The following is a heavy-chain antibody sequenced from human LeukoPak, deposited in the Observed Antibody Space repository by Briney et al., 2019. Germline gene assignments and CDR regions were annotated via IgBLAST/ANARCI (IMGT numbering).Heavy chain of an antibody. CDR1: GYTFTGYY. Sequence: ASVKVSCKASGYTFTGYYMHWVRQAPGQGLEWMGWINPNSGGTNYAQKLQGRVTMTTDTSTSTAYMELRSLRSDDTAVYYCARGVVTGDYYDSSGYNYWGQGTLVTVSS. V-gene: IGHV1-2*02. CDR2: INPNSGGT. CDR3: ARGVVTGDYYDSSGYNY. J-gene: IGHJ4*02. D-gene: IGHD3-22*01.